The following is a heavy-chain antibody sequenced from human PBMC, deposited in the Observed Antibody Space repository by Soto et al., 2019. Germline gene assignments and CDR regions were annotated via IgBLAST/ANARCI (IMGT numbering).Heavy chain of an antibody. V-gene: IGHV3-33*01. CDR2: IWYDGRNK. J-gene: IGHJ6*02. CDR1: GFTFSSYG. D-gene: IGHD2-15*01. Sequence: GGSLRLSCAASGFTFSSYGTHWVRQAPGKGLEWVAVIWYDGRNKYYADSVKGRFTIHRDTSMNTLDLQMNSLRAEDTVVYYCARDGDCGGSVYPSGPYYYYGMDVWGQGTTVTVSS. CDR3: ARDGDCGGSVYPSGPYYYYGMDV.